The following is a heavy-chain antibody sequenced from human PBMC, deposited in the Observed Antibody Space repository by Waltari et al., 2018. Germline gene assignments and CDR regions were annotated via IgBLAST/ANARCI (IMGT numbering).Heavy chain of an antibody. J-gene: IGHJ4*02. Sequence: QVQLVQSGAEVKKPGSSVKVSCEASGGTFSCYTITWVRQAPGQGLEWMGRIIPILSITNYAQKFQGRVTITADKSTSTAYMELSSLRSEDTAVYYCARNYGDYGGDFDYWGQGTLVTVSS. D-gene: IGHD4-17*01. CDR3: ARNYGDYGGDFDY. CDR2: IIPILSIT. V-gene: IGHV1-69*02. CDR1: GGTFSCYT.